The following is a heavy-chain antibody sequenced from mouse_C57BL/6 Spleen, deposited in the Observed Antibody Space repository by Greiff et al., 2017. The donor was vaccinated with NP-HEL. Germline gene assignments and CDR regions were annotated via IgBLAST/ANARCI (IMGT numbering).Heavy chain of an antibody. CDR1: GYAFSSSW. CDR3: ARSYYYGSSFGFAY. Sequence: QVQLQQSGPELVKPGASVEISCKASGYAFSSSWMNWVKQRPGKGLEWIGRIYPGAGDTNYNGKFKGKATLTAGKSSSTAYMQLSSLTSEDSAVYFCARSYYYGSSFGFAYWGQGTLVTVSA. CDR2: IYPGAGDT. V-gene: IGHV1-82*01. D-gene: IGHD1-1*01. J-gene: IGHJ3*01.